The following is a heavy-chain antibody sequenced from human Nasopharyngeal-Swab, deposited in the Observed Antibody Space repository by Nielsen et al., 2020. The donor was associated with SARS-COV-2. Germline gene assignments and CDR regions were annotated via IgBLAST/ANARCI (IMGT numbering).Heavy chain of an antibody. Sequence: SVKVSCKASGGTFSGYAISWVRQAPGQGLEWMGGIIPIFGTANYAQKFQGRVTITADESTSTAYMELSSLRSEDTAVYYCARPGGQQLANDYYYGMDVWGQGTTVTVPS. V-gene: IGHV1-69*13. CDR3: ARPGGQQLANDYYYGMDV. CDR2: IIPIFGTA. CDR1: GGTFSGYA. D-gene: IGHD6-13*01. J-gene: IGHJ6*02.